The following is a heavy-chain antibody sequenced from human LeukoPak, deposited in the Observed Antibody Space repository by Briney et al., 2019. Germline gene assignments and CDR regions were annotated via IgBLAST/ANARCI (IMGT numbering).Heavy chain of an antibody. CDR2: FDPEDGET. CDR1: GYTLTELS. V-gene: IGHV1-24*01. CDR3: ATGQGSSGYYDRFPFDY. J-gene: IGHJ4*02. Sequence: ASVKVSCKVSGYTLTELSMHWVRQAPGKGLEWMGGFDPEDGETIYAQKFQGRVTMTEDTSTDTAYMELSSLRSEDTAVYYCATGQGSSGYYDRFPFDYWGQGTLVTVSS. D-gene: IGHD3-22*01.